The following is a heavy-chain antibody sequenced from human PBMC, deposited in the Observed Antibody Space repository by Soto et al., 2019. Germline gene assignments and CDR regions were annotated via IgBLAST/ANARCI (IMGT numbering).Heavy chain of an antibody. D-gene: IGHD6-6*01. V-gene: IGHV1-24*01. CDR2: FDPEDGET. Sequence: ASVKVSCKVSGYTLTDLSMHWVRQAPGKGLEWMGGFDPEDGETIYAQKFQGRVTMTEDTSTDTAYMELSSLRSEDTAVYYCAGPNDSSSSPDAFDIWGQGTMVTVSS. CDR1: GYTLTDLS. CDR3: AGPNDSSSSPDAFDI. J-gene: IGHJ3*02.